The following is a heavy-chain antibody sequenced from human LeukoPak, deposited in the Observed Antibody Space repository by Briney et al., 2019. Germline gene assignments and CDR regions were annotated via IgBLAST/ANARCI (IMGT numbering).Heavy chain of an antibody. CDR2: INPNSGGT. D-gene: IGHD1-7*01. Sequence: GASVKVSCKASGYTFTGYYMHWVRQAPGQGLEWMGWINPNSGGTNYAQKFQGRVTMTRDTSISTAYMELSRLRSDDTAVYYCARVRLELAQANDAFDIWGQGTMVTVSS. V-gene: IGHV1-2*02. CDR3: ARVRLELAQANDAFDI. J-gene: IGHJ3*02. CDR1: GYTFTGYY.